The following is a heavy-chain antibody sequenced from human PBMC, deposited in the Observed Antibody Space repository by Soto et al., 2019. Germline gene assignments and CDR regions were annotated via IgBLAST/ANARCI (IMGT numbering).Heavy chain of an antibody. CDR2: TYYRSKWYN. CDR1: GDSVSSNSAA. V-gene: IGHV6-1*01. CDR3: ARAQLGPRAEPAANVYDYYGMDV. D-gene: IGHD2-2*01. Sequence: SQTLSLTCAISGDSVSSNSAAWNWIRQSPSRGLEWLGRTYYRSKWYNDYAVSVKSRITINPDTSKNQFSLQLNSVTPEDTAVYYCARAQLGPRAEPAANVYDYYGMDVWGQGTTVTVSS. J-gene: IGHJ6*02.